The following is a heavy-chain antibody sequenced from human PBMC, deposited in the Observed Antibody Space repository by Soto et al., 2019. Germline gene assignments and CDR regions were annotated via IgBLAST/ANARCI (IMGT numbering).Heavy chain of an antibody. CDR2: IYGGATS. D-gene: IGHD2-15*01. CDR3: ARGRYCSGGSCFRYFDY. V-gene: IGHV3-66*01. J-gene: IGHJ4*02. Sequence: GGSLRLSCAASGFTVSSYYMSWVRQAPGKGLEWVSVIYGGATSYYADSVEGRFTISRDNSKNTLYLQMNSLRAEDTAVYYCARGRYCSGGSCFRYFDYWGQGTLVTVSS. CDR1: GFTVSSYY.